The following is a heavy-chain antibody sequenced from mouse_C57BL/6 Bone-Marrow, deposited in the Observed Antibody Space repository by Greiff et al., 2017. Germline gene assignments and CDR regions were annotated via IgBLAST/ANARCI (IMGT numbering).Heavy chain of an antibody. CDR3: ARFITTVVAPRYFDV. CDR1: GFTFSSYG. Sequence: EVKLVESGGDLVKPGGSLKLSCAASGFTFSSYGMSWVRQTPDKRLEWVATISSGGSYTYYPDSVKGRFTISRDNAKNTLYLQMSSLKSEDTAMYYCARFITTVVAPRYFDVWGTGTTVTVSS. V-gene: IGHV5-6*02. J-gene: IGHJ1*03. D-gene: IGHD1-1*01. CDR2: ISSGGSYT.